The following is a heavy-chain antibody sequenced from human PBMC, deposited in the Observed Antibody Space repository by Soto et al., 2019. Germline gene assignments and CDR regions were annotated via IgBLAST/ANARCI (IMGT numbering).Heavy chain of an antibody. J-gene: IGHJ6*02. Sequence: PGESLKISCKGSGYSFTSYWISWVRQMPGKGLEWMGRIDPSESYTNYSPSFQGHVTIVAGKSIRTAYLQWRSLKASDAAIYYCARPIDMVTTGMDVWGQGTTVTVSS. D-gene: IGHD5-18*01. CDR1: GYSFTSYW. V-gene: IGHV5-10-1*01. CDR3: ARPIDMVTTGMDV. CDR2: IDPSESYT.